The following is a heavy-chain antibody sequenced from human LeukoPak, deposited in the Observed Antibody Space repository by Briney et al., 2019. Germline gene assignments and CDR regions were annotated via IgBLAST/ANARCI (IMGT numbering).Heavy chain of an antibody. Sequence: PSETLSLTCAVYGGSFSGYYWSWIRQPPGKGLEWIGEINHSGSTNYNPSLKSRVTISVDTSKNQFSLKLSSVTAADTAVYYCARGRDCSSTSCPGLRDYFDYWGQGTLVTVSS. J-gene: IGHJ4*02. CDR3: ARGRDCSSTSCPGLRDYFDY. D-gene: IGHD2-2*01. CDR2: INHSGST. CDR1: GGSFSGYY. V-gene: IGHV4-34*01.